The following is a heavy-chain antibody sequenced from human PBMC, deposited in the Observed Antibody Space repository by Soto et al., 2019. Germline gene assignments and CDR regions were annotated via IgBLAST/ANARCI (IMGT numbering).Heavy chain of an antibody. V-gene: IGHV4-31*02. CDR3: AKDAGDVRDWDCRGGSCSPDGMDV. CDR1: VCSISIFCCY. Sequence: PSETLSLTWTVSVCSISIFCCYWSWIRHHPGNSLYCIVYIYYSGSTYYNPSLKSRVTISLDTSKNQFSLKLSLRAEDMAVYYCAKDAGDVRDWDCRGGSCSPDGMDVWGQGTTVTVSS. J-gene: IGHJ6*02. D-gene: IGHD2-15*01. CDR2: IYYSGST.